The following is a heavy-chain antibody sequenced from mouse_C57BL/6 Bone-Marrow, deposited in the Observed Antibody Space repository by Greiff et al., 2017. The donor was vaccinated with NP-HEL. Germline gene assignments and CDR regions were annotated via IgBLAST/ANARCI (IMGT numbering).Heavy chain of an antibody. V-gene: IGHV1-26*01. CDR3: AKGYYGPWFAY. D-gene: IGHD1-2*01. CDR2: INPNNGGT. Sequence: EVQLQQSGPELVKPGASVKISCKASGYTFTDYYMNWVKQSHGKSLEWIGDINPNNGGTSHNQKFKGKATLTVDQSSSTAYMELRSLTSEDSAVYYCAKGYYGPWFAYWGQGTLVTVSA. J-gene: IGHJ3*01. CDR1: GYTFTDYY.